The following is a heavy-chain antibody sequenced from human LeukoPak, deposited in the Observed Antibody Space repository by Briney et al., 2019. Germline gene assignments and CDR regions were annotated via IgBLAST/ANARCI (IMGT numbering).Heavy chain of an antibody. CDR2: IIPNLGIA. CDR3: ARGRIAAAGTGYFDY. Sequence: SVKVSCKASGGTFSSYAISWVRQAPGQGLEWMGRIIPNLGIANYAQKFQGRVTITADKSTSTAYMELSSLRSEDTAVYYCARGRIAAAGTGYFDYWGQGTLVTVSS. V-gene: IGHV1-69*04. D-gene: IGHD6-13*01. CDR1: GGTFSSYA. J-gene: IGHJ4*02.